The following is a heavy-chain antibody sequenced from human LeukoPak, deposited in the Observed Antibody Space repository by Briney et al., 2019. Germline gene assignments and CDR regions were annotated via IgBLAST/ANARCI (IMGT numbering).Heavy chain of an antibody. CDR1: GGSISSYY. J-gene: IGHJ4*02. Sequence: SETLSLTCSVSGGSISSYYWSWIRQPVGKGLEWIGRIYTSGSTNYNPSLTSRVTISVDTSKNQFSLKLSSVTAADTAVYYCARESATEGFDYWGQGTLVTVSS. V-gene: IGHV4-4*07. CDR2: IYTSGST. D-gene: IGHD5-12*01. CDR3: ARESATEGFDY.